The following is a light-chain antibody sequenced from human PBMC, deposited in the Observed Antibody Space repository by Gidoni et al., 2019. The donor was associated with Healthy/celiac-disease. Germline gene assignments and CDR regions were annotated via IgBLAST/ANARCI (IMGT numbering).Light chain of an antibody. CDR3: MQALQTPFT. Sequence: DIVMTQSPLSLPVTPGEPASISCRSSQSLLHSNGYNYLDWYLQKPWQSPQLLIYLGSNRASGVPARFSGSGSGTDFTLKISRVEAEDVGVYYCMQALQTPFTFGPXAKVDIK. J-gene: IGKJ3*01. V-gene: IGKV2-28*01. CDR2: LGS. CDR1: QSLLHSNGYNY.